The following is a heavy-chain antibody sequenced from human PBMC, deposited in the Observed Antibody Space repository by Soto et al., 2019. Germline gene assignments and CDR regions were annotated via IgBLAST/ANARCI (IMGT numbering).Heavy chain of an antibody. J-gene: IGHJ6*03. Sequence: DVQLLESGGGLAQRGGSLRLSCAASGFSFSTYGMTWVRQAPGKGLEWVSYGGSGGSTYYADSVKGRFTISRDNYKITLLLQMNSRRAEDTAVYYCVKFRVRAYHYYYMDVWGNGTTVTVSS. V-gene: IGHV3-23*01. CDR1: GFSFSTYG. CDR2: YGGSGGST. CDR3: VKFRVRAYHYYYMDV.